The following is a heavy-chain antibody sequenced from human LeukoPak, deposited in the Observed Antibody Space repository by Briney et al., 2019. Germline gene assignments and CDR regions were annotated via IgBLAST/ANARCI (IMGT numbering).Heavy chain of an antibody. Sequence: GGSLRLSCAASGFTFSNAWMSWVRQAPGKGLEWVGRNKSKTDGGTTDYGAPVKGRFTISRDDSKNTLYLQMNSLKTEDTAVYYCTTVRFGENKLDFWGQGTLVTVSS. J-gene: IGHJ4*02. V-gene: IGHV3-15*01. CDR2: NKSKTDGGTT. CDR1: GFTFSNAW. CDR3: TTVRFGENKLDF. D-gene: IGHD3-10*01.